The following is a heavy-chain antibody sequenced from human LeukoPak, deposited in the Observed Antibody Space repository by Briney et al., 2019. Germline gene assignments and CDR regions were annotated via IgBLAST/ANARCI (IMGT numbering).Heavy chain of an antibody. J-gene: IGHJ4*02. CDR1: GYTFTSYG. CDR3: ARVRGYGDYHGFGY. V-gene: IGHV1-2*04. CDR2: INPNSGGT. Sequence: GASVKVSCKASGYTFTSYGISWVRQAPGQGLEWMGWINPNSGGTNYAQKFQGWVTMTRDTSISTAYMELSRLRSDDTAVYYCARVRGYGDYHGFGYWGQGTLVTVS. D-gene: IGHD4-17*01.